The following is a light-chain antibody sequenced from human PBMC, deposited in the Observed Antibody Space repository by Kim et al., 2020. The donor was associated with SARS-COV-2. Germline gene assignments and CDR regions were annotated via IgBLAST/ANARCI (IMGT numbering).Light chain of an antibody. J-gene: IGKJ4*01. V-gene: IGKV1-9*01. Sequence: APVGDRVTITCRASQGITSYLAWYQQTPGKAPKLLIYAASTLQSGVPSRFSGSGSGTEFTLTISSLQPEDVATYYCQQLTSYPLTFGGGTKVDIK. CDR3: QQLTSYPLT. CDR1: QGITSY. CDR2: AAS.